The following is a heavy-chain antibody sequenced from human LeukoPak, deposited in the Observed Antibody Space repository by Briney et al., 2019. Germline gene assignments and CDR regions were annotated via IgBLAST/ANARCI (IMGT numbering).Heavy chain of an antibody. CDR1: GFTFTTYD. V-gene: IGHV3-13*01. J-gene: IGHJ2*01. Sequence: GGSLRLSCAASGFTFTTYDMHWVRQATGKGLEWVSAIGTTGDTYYPGSVKGRFTISRENAKNSLYLQMNSLRAGDTAVYYCARDMRRSTYWFFDLWGRGTLVTVSS. D-gene: IGHD2-2*01. CDR2: IGTTGDT. CDR3: ARDMRRSTYWFFDL.